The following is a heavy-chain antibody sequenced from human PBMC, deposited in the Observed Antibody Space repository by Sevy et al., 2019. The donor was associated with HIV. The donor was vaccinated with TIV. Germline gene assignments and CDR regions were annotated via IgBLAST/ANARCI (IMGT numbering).Heavy chain of an antibody. CDR2: IYYSGST. CDR1: GGSISSSSYY. D-gene: IGHD3-3*01. CDR3: ARTKAATRTIFGVVMSLGMDV. J-gene: IGHJ6*02. Sequence: SETLSLTCTVSGGSISSSSYYWGWIRQPPGKGLEWIGSIYYSGSTYYNPSLNSRVTISVDTSKNQFSRKLCSVTAAEPAVYYCARTKAATRTIFGVVMSLGMDVWGQGTTVTVSS. V-gene: IGHV4-39*01.